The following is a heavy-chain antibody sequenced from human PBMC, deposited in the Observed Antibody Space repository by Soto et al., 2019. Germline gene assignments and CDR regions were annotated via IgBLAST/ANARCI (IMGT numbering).Heavy chain of an antibody. CDR3: ARLIHYNILTGPYYFDY. J-gene: IGHJ4*02. V-gene: IGHV5-51*01. CDR1: GYRFFNSL. D-gene: IGHD3-9*01. Sequence: GESVKISCNGSGYRFFNSLMGWVRQMPGKGLEWMGIIYPGDSETRYSPSFQGQVTISTDKSISTAYLQWSSLKASDTALYYCARLIHYNILTGPYYFDYWGQGTLVTVPQ. CDR2: IYPGDSET.